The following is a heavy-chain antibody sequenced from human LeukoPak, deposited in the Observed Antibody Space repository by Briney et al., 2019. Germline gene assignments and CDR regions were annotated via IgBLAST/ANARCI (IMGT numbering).Heavy chain of an antibody. Sequence: GASVKVSCKASGYTFNKHGISWVRQAPGQGLEWMGWISCYNGDTHYAQKFQGRVTVTTDTSTTTAYMELRSLRSDDTALYYCARDPTNTSGRYAFFDYWGQGTLVTVSS. V-gene: IGHV1-18*01. CDR3: ARDPTNTSGRYAFFDY. CDR2: ISCYNGDT. J-gene: IGHJ4*02. CDR1: GYTFNKHG. D-gene: IGHD6-19*01.